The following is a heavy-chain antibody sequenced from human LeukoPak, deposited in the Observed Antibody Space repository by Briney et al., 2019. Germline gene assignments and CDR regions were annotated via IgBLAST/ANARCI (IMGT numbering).Heavy chain of an antibody. CDR1: GGSFSGYY. D-gene: IGHD2-2*01. J-gene: IGHJ4*02. CDR2: INHSGST. Sequence: SETLSLTCAVYGGSFSGYYWSWIRQPPGKGLEWIGEINHSGSTNYNPSLKSRVTISVDTSKNQFSLKLSSVTAADTAVYYCWRGGPLVYRTSTSCEERPLTLLKTPFDYWGQRNLVTVSS. V-gene: IGHV4-34*01. CDR3: WRGGPLVYRTSTSCEERPLTLLKTPFDY.